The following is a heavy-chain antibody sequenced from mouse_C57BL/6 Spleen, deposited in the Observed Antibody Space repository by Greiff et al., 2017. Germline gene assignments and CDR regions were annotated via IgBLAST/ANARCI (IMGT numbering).Heavy chain of an antibody. CDR3: AREDYGSSYEDYFDY. D-gene: IGHD1-1*01. Sequence: QVQLQQPGAELVKPGASVKLSCKASGYTFTSYWMHWVKQRPGQGLEWIGMIHPNSGSTNYNEKFKSKATLTVDKSSSTAYMQLSSLTSEDSAVYYWAREDYGSSYEDYFDYWGKGTTLTVSS. CDR1: GYTFTSYW. J-gene: IGHJ2*01. V-gene: IGHV1-64*01. CDR2: IHPNSGST.